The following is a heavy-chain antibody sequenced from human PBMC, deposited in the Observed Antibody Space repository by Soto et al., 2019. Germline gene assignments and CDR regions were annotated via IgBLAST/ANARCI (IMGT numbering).Heavy chain of an antibody. Sequence: GGSLRLSCAASGFTFSSYSVNWVRQAPGKGLEWVSYISSSSSTIYYADSVKGRFTISRDNAKNSLYLQMNSLRAEDTAVYYCAGDVYRYPLDYWGQGTLVTVSS. CDR1: GFTFSSYS. CDR3: AGDVYRYPLDY. CDR2: ISSSSSTI. J-gene: IGHJ4*02. V-gene: IGHV3-48*01. D-gene: IGHD3-16*02.